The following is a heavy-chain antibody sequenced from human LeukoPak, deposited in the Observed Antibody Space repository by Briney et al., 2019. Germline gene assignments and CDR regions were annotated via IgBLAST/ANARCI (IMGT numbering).Heavy chain of an antibody. V-gene: IGHV3-11*01. CDR3: ARSSDSSSLQYFQH. D-gene: IGHD6-6*01. CDR2: ISISGSTI. Sequence: GGSLRLSCAASGFTFTDYFMNWIRQAPGKGLEWVSSISISGSTIYYADSVKGRFTISRDNAKKSLYLQMNSLRAEDTAVYYCARSSDSSSLQYFQHWGQGTLVTVSS. J-gene: IGHJ1*01. CDR1: GFTFTDYF.